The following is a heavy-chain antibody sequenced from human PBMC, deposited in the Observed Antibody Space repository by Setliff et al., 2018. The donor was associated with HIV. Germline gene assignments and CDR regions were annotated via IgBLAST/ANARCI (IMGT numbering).Heavy chain of an antibody. CDR1: GGSFSSGSYY. V-gene: IGHV4-61*02. Sequence: SETLSLTCTVSGGSFSSGSYYWSWIRQPAGKGLEWIGRIYTSGSTNYNPSLKSRVTISVGTSKNQFSLKLSSVTAADTAVYYCARESYFYYFDYWGQGTLGTVS. D-gene: IGHD3-10*01. CDR2: IYTSGST. J-gene: IGHJ4*02. CDR3: ARESYFYYFDY.